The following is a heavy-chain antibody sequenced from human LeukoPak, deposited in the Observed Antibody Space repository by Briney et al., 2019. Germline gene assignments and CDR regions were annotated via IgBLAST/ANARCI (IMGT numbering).Heavy chain of an antibody. CDR2: IGGDGVSR. J-gene: IGHJ4*02. CDR1: GFTFKTYA. D-gene: IGHD1-26*01. CDR3: AKRVGGTPDN. V-gene: IGHV3-23*01. Sequence: GSLRLSCATSGFTFKTYAMMWVRQAPGKGLEWVSAIGGDGVSRDYSDSVKGRFTISRDNSKNTLYLQMNSLRVEDTALYFCAKRVGGTPDNWGLGTLVTVSS.